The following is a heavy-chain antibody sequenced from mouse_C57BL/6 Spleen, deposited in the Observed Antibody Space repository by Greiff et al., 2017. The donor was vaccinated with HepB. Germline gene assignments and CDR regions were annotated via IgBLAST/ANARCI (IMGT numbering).Heavy chain of an antibody. CDR2: ISSGSSTI. J-gene: IGHJ4*01. CDR1: GFTFSDYG. D-gene: IGHD1-1*01. CDR3: ARRTSYYYGSSYNYAMDY. V-gene: IGHV5-17*01. Sequence: DVMLVESGGGLVKPGGSLKLSCAASGFTFSDYGMHWVRQAPEKGLEWVAYISSGSSTIYYADTVKGRFTISRDNAKNTLFLQMTSLRSEDTAMYYCARRTSYYYGSSYNYAMDYWGQGTSVTVSS.